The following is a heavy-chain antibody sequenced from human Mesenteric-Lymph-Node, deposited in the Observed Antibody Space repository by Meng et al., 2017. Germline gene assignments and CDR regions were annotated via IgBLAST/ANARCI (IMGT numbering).Heavy chain of an antibody. CDR2: IYYSGST. D-gene: IGHD3-22*01. CDR1: GGSISSGGHS. V-gene: IGHV4-31*03. Sequence: VQLQASGPGPVKPSQTLSLTCTVSGGSISSGGHSWSWIRQHPGKGLEWIAYIYYSGSTYYNPSLKSRVILSVDTSKNQFSLKLSSVTAADTAVYYCARVDSSGYFLDYWGQGTLVTVSS. CDR3: ARVDSSGYFLDY. J-gene: IGHJ4*01.